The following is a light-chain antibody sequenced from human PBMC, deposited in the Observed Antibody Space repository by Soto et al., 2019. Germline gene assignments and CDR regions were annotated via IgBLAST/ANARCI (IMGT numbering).Light chain of an antibody. CDR3: QQFNSYPWS. V-gene: IGKV1-5*01. Sequence: DIQMTRSPSTRSPSLGERVTIPSRASQRISRGLAWYQQKPGKAPNLLIYDASTLESGVPSRFSGSGSGTEFTLTISSLQPDDFATYYCQQFNSYPWSFGQGTKVEIK. CDR1: QRISRG. CDR2: DAS. J-gene: IGKJ1*01.